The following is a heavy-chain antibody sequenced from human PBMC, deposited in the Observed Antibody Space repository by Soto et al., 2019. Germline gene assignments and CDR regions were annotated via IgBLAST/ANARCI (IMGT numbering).Heavy chain of an antibody. CDR1: GFTFSNSW. Sequence: GGSLRLSCAASGFTFSNSWMHWVRQVSGKGLEWVSRINADGTSTSYADSVKGRFTISRDNAKNTLYLHVNSLRAEDAAVYYCVRAQGSDWFDRWGQGTLVTVSS. CDR3: VRAQGSDWFDR. CDR2: INADGTST. J-gene: IGHJ5*02. V-gene: IGHV3-74*01.